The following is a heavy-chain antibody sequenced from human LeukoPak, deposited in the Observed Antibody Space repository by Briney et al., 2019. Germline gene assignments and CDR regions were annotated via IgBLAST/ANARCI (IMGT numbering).Heavy chain of an antibody. D-gene: IGHD3-22*01. Sequence: ASVKVSCKASGYTFTSYYMHWVRQAPGQGLEWMGLINPSGGSTSYAQKFQGRVTMTRDMSTSTVYMELSSLRSEDTAVYYCARDLKSYYDSSGYLDYWGQGTLVTVSS. J-gene: IGHJ4*02. CDR1: GYTFTSYY. CDR2: INPSGGST. CDR3: ARDLKSYYDSSGYLDY. V-gene: IGHV1-46*01.